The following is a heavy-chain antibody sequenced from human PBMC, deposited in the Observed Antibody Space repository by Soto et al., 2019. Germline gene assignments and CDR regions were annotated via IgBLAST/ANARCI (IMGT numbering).Heavy chain of an antibody. Sequence: SEALSLTGAVSCGSIISGGYSWSWIRQPPGKGLEWIGYIYHSGSTYYNPSLKSRVTISVDRSKNQFSLKLSSVTAADTAVYYCARAEMATITLDYWGQGTLVTVSS. V-gene: IGHV4-30-2*01. D-gene: IGHD5-12*01. CDR3: ARAEMATITLDY. J-gene: IGHJ4*02. CDR2: IYHSGST. CDR1: CGSIISGGYS.